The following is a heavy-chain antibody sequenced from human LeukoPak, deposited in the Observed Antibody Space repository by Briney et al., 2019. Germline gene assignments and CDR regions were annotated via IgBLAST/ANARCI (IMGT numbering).Heavy chain of an antibody. CDR3: ARDQVGDAFDI. CDR2: INPNSGGI. CDR1: GYTFSGYY. Sequence: ASVKVSCKASGYTFSGYYVHWVRQAPGQGPEWMGWINPNSGGIKYAQNFQGRVTMTRDTSISTAYMELCRLRSDDTAVCYCARDQVGDAFDIWGQGTMVTVSS. V-gene: IGHV1-2*02. D-gene: IGHD1-26*01. J-gene: IGHJ3*02.